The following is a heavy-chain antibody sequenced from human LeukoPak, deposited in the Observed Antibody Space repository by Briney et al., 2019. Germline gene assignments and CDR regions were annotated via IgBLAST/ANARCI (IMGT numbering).Heavy chain of an antibody. J-gene: IGHJ5*02. CDR2: IYYSGTT. CDR3: AGSASPALKYNWFDP. CDR1: GGSISSYY. Sequence: SETLSLTCTVSGGSISSYYWSWIRQPPRKGLEWIGHIYYSGTTNYSPSLKSRVTISVDTSKNQFFLNLTSVTAADTAVYYCAGSASPALKYNWFDPWGQGTLVTVSS. D-gene: IGHD2-2*01. V-gene: IGHV4-59*01.